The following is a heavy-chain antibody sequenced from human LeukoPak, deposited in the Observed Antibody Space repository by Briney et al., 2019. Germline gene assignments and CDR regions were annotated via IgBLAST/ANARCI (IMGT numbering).Heavy chain of an antibody. CDR3: ARDARPHSGWFPYAFGI. CDR1: GGSISSYY. CDR2: IYYSGST. Sequence: SSETLSLTCTVSGGSISSYYWSWIRQPPGKGLEWIGYIYYSGSTNYNPSLKSRVTISVDTSKNQFSLKLSSVTAADTAVYYCARDARPHSGWFPYAFGIWGQGTMVTVSS. V-gene: IGHV4-59*01. J-gene: IGHJ3*02. D-gene: IGHD6-19*01.